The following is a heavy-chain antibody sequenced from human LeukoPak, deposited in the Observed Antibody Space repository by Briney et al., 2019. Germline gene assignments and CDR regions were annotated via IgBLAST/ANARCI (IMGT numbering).Heavy chain of an antibody. J-gene: IGHJ6*03. D-gene: IGHD3-10*01. Sequence: PSETLSLTCNVSGGSIRGYYWSWIRQPPGKGLEWIGYIYSSGSTNFNPSLKSRVTMSVDTSKNQFSLKVSSVTAADTAVYYCARVFDSGSQAYFYYMDVWGKGTTVTIFS. CDR1: GGSIRGYY. V-gene: IGHV4-59*01. CDR2: IYSSGST. CDR3: ARVFDSGSQAYFYYMDV.